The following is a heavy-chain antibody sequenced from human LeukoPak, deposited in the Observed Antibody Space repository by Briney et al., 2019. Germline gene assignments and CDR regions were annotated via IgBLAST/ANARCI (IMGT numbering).Heavy chain of an antibody. CDR3: ARDLRTPSHYGMNV. CDR1: GYNFIGYY. D-gene: IGHD1-1*01. J-gene: IGHJ6*02. CDR2: INPNSGGT. Sequence: ASVKVSCKASGYNFIGYYMHLVRQAPGQGLEWMGWINPNSGGTNYAQKFQGRVTMTRDTSINTAYMELSGLTSDDTAIYYCARDLRTPSHYGMNVWGQGTTVTVSS. V-gene: IGHV1-2*02.